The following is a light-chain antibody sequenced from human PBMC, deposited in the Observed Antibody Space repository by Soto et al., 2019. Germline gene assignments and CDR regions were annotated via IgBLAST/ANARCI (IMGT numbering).Light chain of an antibody. CDR3: QQRHMWPIT. V-gene: IGKV3-11*01. CDR2: DAY. J-gene: IGKJ5*01. CDR1: QSFRGL. Sequence: IVFTQFPSTPSLSPGERATLSCRASQSFRGLLAWYQQKPGQAPRLLIYDAYNRATGIPPRFSGSGSGTDFTLTISSLEPEDSAVYYCQQRHMWPITFGQGTRLEIK.